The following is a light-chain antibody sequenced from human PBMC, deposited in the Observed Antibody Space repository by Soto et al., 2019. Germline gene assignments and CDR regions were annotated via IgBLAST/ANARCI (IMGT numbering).Light chain of an antibody. CDR3: QQYGSSPWT. V-gene: IGKV3-20*01. CDR1: QSVSSSY. J-gene: IGKJ1*01. Sequence: EIVLTQSPGPLSLSPGERATLSCRASQSVSSSYLAWYQQKPGQAPRLLIYGASSRATGIPDRFSGSGSGTDFTLTISRLEPEDFAVYYCQQYGSSPWTFGQGNKVEIK. CDR2: GAS.